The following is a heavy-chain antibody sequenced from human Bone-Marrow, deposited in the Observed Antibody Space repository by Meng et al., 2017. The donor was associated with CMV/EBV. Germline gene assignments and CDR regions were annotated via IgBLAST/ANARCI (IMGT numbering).Heavy chain of an antibody. CDR2: IRYDGSNK. V-gene: IGHV3-30*02. CDR3: ARDGWLRAWGHWFDP. D-gene: IGHD5-12*01. J-gene: IGHJ5*02. Sequence: GGSLTLSCAASGFTFSSYGMHWVRQAPGKGLEWVAFIRYDGSNKYYADSVKGRFTISRENSKNTLYLQMNSLRAQDTAVYYCARDGWLRAWGHWFDPWGQGTLVTVSS. CDR1: GFTFSSYG.